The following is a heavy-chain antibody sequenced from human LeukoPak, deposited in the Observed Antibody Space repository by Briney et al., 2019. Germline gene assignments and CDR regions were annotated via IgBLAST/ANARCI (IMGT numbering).Heavy chain of an antibody. CDR3: AKERPGAYDI. CDR2: IGVSGTST. D-gene: IGHD1-1*01. V-gene: IGHV3-23*01. CDR1: GFTFSSYA. Sequence: GSLRLSCAASGFTFSSYAMGWVRQAPGKGLEWVSAIGVSGTSTYYADSVKGRFTISRDSSKNTLYLQMNSLRADDTAIYYCAKERPGAYDIWGQGTMVTVSS. J-gene: IGHJ3*02.